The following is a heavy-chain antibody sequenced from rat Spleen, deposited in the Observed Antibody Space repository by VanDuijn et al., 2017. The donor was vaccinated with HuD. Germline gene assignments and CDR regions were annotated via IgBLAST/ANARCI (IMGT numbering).Heavy chain of an antibody. CDR3: ARKGGSYYFDY. D-gene: IGHD1-12*02. J-gene: IGHJ2*01. Sequence: QVQLTESGPGLVQPSQTLSLTCTVSGLSLTSNSVSWIRQPPGKGLEWMGVIWNHGGTDYNSAIKSRLSISRDTSKSQVFLKMNSLQTEDTAMYFCARKGGSYYFDYWGQGVMVTVSS. CDR2: IWNHGGT. CDR1: GLSLTSNS. V-gene: IGHV2-47*01.